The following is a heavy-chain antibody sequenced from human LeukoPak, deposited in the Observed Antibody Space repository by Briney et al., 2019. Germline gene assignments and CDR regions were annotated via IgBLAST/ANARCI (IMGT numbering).Heavy chain of an antibody. CDR1: GGTFSSYA. V-gene: IGHV1-69*05. Sequence: SVKVSCKASGGTFSSYAISWVRQAPGQGLEWMGGIIPIFGTADYAQKFQGRVTITTDESTSTAYMELSSLRSEDTAVYYCARSPTDFWSGYRSEYYYYYYMDVWGKGTTVTVSS. CDR3: ARSPTDFWSGYRSEYYYYYYMDV. J-gene: IGHJ6*03. D-gene: IGHD3-3*01. CDR2: IIPIFGTA.